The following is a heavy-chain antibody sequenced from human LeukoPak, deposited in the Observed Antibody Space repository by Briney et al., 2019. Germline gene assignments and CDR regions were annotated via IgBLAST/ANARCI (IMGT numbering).Heavy chain of an antibody. CDR1: VFTFSRYD. Sequence: PGGSLRLSCAASVFTFSRYDMHWVRQATGKGLEWVSAIGTGGDPYYPGSVKGRFTISRENAKNSLYLQLNSMRAGDTAVYYWAGGFLGDAFCIWGQGTMVTASS. D-gene: IGHD3-3*01. CDR3: AGGFLGDAFCI. J-gene: IGHJ3*02. CDR2: IGTGGDP. V-gene: IGHV3-13*05.